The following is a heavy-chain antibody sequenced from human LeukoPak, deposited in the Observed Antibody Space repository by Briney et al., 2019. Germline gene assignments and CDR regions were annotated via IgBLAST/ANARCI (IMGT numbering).Heavy chain of an antibody. CDR3: AKDSEVVITHYYFDY. D-gene: IGHD3-22*01. Sequence: PGRSLRLSCAASGFTFDDYAMHWVRHAPGKGLEWVSGISWNSGSIGYADSVKGRFTISRDNAKNSLYLQMNRLRAEDTALYYCAKDSEVVITHYYFDYWGQGTLVTVSS. V-gene: IGHV3-9*01. J-gene: IGHJ4*02. CDR2: ISWNSGSI. CDR1: GFTFDDYA.